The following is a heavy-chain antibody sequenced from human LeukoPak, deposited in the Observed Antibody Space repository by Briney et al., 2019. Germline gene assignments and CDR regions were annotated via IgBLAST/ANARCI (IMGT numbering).Heavy chain of an antibody. CDR1: GFTFSSYG. J-gene: IGHJ6*03. CDR2: IRYDGSNK. D-gene: IGHD2-15*01. V-gene: IGHV3-30*02. CDR3: ARVRGGSCYSCYYYYYMDV. Sequence: PGGSLRLSCAASGFTFSSYGMHWVRQAPGKGLEWVAFIRYDGSNKYYADSVKGRFTISRDNAKNSLYLQMNSLRAEDTAVYYCARVRGGSCYSCYYYYYMDVWGKGTTVTVSS.